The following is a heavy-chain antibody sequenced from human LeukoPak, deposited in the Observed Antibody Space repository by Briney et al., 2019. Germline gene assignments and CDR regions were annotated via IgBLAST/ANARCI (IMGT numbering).Heavy chain of an antibody. Sequence: GASLQFSYTGSGSRFTNYWIGWGRPMPGKGVEWMGIIYPGECDTRYSPSFQGQVTISDDKSISTSYLQWSTLKASDTAMYYCARSYSGYYYFDYWGQGTLVTVSS. V-gene: IGHV5-51*01. D-gene: IGHD5-12*01. CDR3: ARSYSGYYYFDY. CDR1: GSRFTNYW. J-gene: IGHJ4*02. CDR2: IYPGECDT.